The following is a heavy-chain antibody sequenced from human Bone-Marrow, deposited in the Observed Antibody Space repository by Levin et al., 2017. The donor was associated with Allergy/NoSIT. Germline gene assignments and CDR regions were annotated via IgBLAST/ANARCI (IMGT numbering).Heavy chain of an antibody. J-gene: IGHJ4*02. V-gene: IGHV3-73*01. CDR2: IRNKTASYAT. D-gene: IGHD2-15*01. CDR1: GFAFSGSA. Sequence: ASVKVSCAASGFAFSGSAIHWVRQTSGKRLEWLGRIRNKTASYATTYAASVEGRFAVSRDDSKNTAYLQMNSLTTEDTAVYYCTTNIIVVVPATGEKGAGIVYWGQGTLVTVSS. CDR3: TTNIIVVVPATGEKGAGIVY.